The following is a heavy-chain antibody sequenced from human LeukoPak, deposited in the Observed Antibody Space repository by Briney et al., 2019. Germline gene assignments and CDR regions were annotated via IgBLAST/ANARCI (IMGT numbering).Heavy chain of an antibody. CDR1: GFTVSSNY. V-gene: IGHV3-66*01. CDR2: IYSGGST. D-gene: IGHD6-19*01. J-gene: IGHJ3*02. CDR3: ASSSYSSGWWEDDAFDI. Sequence: PEGSLRLSCAASGFTVSSNYMSWVRQAPGKGLEWVSVIYSGGSTYYADSVKGRFTISRDNSKNTLYLQMNSLRAEDTAVYYCASSSYSSGWWEDDAFDIWGQGTMVTVSS.